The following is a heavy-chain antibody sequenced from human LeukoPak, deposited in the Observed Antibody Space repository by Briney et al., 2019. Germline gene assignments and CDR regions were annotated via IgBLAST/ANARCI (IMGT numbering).Heavy chain of an antibody. CDR2: IYYSGST. D-gene: IGHD2-2*01. CDR1: GGSISSSSYY. Sequence: SETLSLTCTVSGGSISSSSYYWGWIRQPPGKGLEWIGSIYYSGSTYYNPSLKSRVTISVDTSKNQFSLKLSSVTAADTAVYYCARPRYCSSTSCSPAFDYWGQGTLVTVSS. V-gene: IGHV4-39*01. CDR3: ARPRYCSSTSCSPAFDY. J-gene: IGHJ4*02.